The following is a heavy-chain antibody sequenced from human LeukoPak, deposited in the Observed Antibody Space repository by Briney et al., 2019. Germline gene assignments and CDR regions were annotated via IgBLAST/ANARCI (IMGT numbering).Heavy chain of an antibody. CDR2: IYTSGST. CDR3: ASRGGYYYGNYFDY. V-gene: IGHV4-4*07. D-gene: IGHD3-22*01. CDR1: GGSISSYY. Sequence: SETLSLTCTVSGGSISSYYWSWIRQPAGKGLEWIGRIYTSGSTNYNPSLKSRVTMSVDTSKNQFSLKLSSVAAADTAVYYCASRGGYYYGNYFDYWGQGTLVTVSS. J-gene: IGHJ4*02.